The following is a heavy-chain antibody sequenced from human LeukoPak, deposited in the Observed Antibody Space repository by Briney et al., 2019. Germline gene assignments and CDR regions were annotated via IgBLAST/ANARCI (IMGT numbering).Heavy chain of an antibody. J-gene: IGHJ4*02. CDR3: ARVPGYSSSWYDY. D-gene: IGHD6-13*01. Sequence: ASVKVSCKASGGTFSSYAISWVRQAPGQGLEWMGWINPNSGGTNYAQKFQGRVTMTRDTSISTAYMELSRLRSDDTAVYYCARVPGYSSSWYDYWGQGTLVTVSS. CDR2: INPNSGGT. V-gene: IGHV1-2*02. CDR1: GGTFSSYA.